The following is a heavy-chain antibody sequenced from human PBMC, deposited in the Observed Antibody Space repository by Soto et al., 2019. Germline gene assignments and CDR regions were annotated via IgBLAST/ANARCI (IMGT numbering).Heavy chain of an antibody. CDR1: GFTFSSYE. CDR2: ISSSGSTI. CDR3: ARVRAYYGSGSPPLDY. V-gene: IGHV3-48*03. J-gene: IGHJ4*02. Sequence: EVQLVESGGGLVQPGGSLGLSCAASGFTFSSYEMNWVRQAPGKGLEWVSYISSSGSTIYYADSVKGRFTISRDNAKNSLYLQMNSLRAEDTAVYYCARVRAYYGSGSPPLDYWGQGTLVTVSS. D-gene: IGHD3-10*01.